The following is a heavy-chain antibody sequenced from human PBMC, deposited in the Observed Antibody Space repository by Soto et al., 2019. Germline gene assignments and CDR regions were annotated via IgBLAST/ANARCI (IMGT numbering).Heavy chain of an antibody. V-gene: IGHV3-30*03. CDR2: ISYDGSNK. D-gene: IGHD6-19*01. J-gene: IGHJ4*02. Sequence: GGSLRLSCAASGYTFSSYGVHWVRQAPGKGLEWVAVISYDGSNKHYADSVKGRFTISRDNSKNTLDLQMNSLRAEDMAVYYCARRGSSGWYDYWGQGTLVTVSS. CDR3: ARRGSSGWYDY. CDR1: GYTFSSYG.